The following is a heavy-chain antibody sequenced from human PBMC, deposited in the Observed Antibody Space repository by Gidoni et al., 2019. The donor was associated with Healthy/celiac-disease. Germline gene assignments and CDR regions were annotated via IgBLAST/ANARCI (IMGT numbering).Heavy chain of an antibody. V-gene: IGHV3-30-3*01. Sequence: QVQLVESGGGVVQPGRSLRLSCAASGFTFSSYAMHWVRQAPGKGLEWVAVISYDGSNKYYADSVKGRFTISRDNSKNTLYLQMNSLRAEDTAVYYCAREDCGGDCFYDYWGQGTLVTVSS. D-gene: IGHD2-21*02. CDR3: AREDCGGDCFYDY. J-gene: IGHJ4*02. CDR2: ISYDGSNK. CDR1: GFTFSSYA.